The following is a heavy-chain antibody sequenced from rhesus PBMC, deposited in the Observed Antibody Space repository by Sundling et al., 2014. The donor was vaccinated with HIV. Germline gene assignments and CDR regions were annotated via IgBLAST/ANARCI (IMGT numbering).Heavy chain of an antibody. Sequence: QVQLQESGPGLVKPSETLSLTCTVSGAAISSYWWSWIRQPPGKGLEWIGEISGNSGSANYNPSLKSRVTFSRDTSKNQFSLKLSSLTAADTAVYYCAMGSHVLQHLDWLFHGLDSWGQGVVVTVS. CDR1: GAAISSYW. CDR3: AMGSHVLQHLDWLFHGLDS. V-gene: IGHV4-80*01. CDR2: ISGNSGSA. D-gene: IGHD3-3*01. J-gene: IGHJ6*01.